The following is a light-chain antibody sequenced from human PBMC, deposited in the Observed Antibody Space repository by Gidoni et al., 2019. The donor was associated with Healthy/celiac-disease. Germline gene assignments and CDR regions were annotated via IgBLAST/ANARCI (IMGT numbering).Light chain of an antibody. CDR3: QSYDTSLSGYVV. V-gene: IGLV1-40*01. J-gene: IGLJ2*01. CDR2: GNS. CDR1: SSNIGAGYD. Sequence: QSVMTQPPSVSGAPGQRVTISCTGSSSNIGAGYDVHWYQQIPGTAPKLLILGNSNRPSGVPDRFSGSKSGTSASLAITGLQAEDEADYYCQSYDTSLSGYVVFGGGTKLTVL.